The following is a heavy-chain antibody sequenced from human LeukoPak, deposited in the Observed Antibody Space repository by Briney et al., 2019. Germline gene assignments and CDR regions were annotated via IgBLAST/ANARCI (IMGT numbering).Heavy chain of an antibody. V-gene: IGHV3-30*18. CDR2: ISYDGSNK. Sequence: QPGGSLRLSCAASGFTFSSYGMHWVRQAPGKGLEWVAVISYDGSNKYYADSVKGRFTISRDNSKNTLYLQMNSLRAEDTAVYYCAKTSGGNYWGQGTLVIVSS. CDR1: GFTFSSYG. J-gene: IGHJ4*02. CDR3: AKTSGGNY. D-gene: IGHD2-15*01.